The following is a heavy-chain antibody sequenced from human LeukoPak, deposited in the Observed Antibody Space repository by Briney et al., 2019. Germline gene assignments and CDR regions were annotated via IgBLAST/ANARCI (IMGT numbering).Heavy chain of an antibody. CDR2: IYPGDSDT. CDR1: GYSFTSYW. Sequence: GESLKISCKVSGYSFTSYWIGWVRQMPGKGLEWMGIIYPGDSDTRYSPSFQGQVTISADKSISTAYLQWSSLKASDTAMYYCARRPHSSTSALDYHAMDIWGQGTTVTVSS. D-gene: IGHD2-2*01. J-gene: IGHJ6*02. CDR3: ARRPHSSTSALDYHAMDI. V-gene: IGHV5-51*01.